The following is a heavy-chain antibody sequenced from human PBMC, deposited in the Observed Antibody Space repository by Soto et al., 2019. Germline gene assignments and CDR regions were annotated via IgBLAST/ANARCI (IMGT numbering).Heavy chain of an antibody. CDR3: ARARIQLWLVWFDP. Sequence: PSETLSFTCTVSGGSISSYYWSWIRQPPGKGLEWIGYIYYSGSTNYNPSLKSRVTISVDTSKNQFSLKLSSVTAADTAVYYCARARIQLWLVWFDPWGQGTLVTVSS. J-gene: IGHJ5*02. CDR2: IYYSGST. D-gene: IGHD5-18*01. V-gene: IGHV4-59*01. CDR1: GGSISSYY.